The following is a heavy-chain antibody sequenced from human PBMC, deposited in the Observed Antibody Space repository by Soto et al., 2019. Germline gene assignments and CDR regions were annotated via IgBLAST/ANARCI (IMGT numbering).Heavy chain of an antibody. CDR3: ARGGRWLQFIY. D-gene: IGHD5-12*01. V-gene: IGHV4-59*01. J-gene: IGHJ4*02. CDR1: GGSISSYY. CDR2: IYYSGST. Sequence: SETLSLTCTVSGGSISSYYWSWIRQPPGKGLEWIGYIYYSGSTNYNPSLKSRVTISVDTSKNQFSLKLSSVTAADTAVYYCARGGRWLQFIYWGQGTLVTVSS.